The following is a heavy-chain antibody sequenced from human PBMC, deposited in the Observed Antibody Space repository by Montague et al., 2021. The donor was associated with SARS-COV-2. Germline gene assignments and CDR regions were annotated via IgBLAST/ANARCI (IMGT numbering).Heavy chain of an antibody. CDR2: ISAYNGNT. Sequence: SVKVSCKASGYTFTSYGISWVRQAPGQGLEWMGWISAYNGNTNYAQKLQGRDTMTTDTSTSTAYMELRSLRSDDTAVYYCASGVVVVAGGGYYYYYGMDVWGQGTTVTVSS. V-gene: IGHV1-18*01. CDR1: GYTFTSYG. J-gene: IGHJ6*02. D-gene: IGHD2-15*01. CDR3: ASGVVVVAGGGYYYYYGMDV.